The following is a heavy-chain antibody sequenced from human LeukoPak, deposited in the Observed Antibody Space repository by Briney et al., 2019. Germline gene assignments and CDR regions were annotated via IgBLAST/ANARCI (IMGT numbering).Heavy chain of an antibody. Sequence: GGSLRLSCAASGFTFSTYGMTWVRQAPGKGLEWVSAIGGRGYSTYYADSVEGRFAISRDNSKNTLYLQMNSLRAEDTAVYYCARTGPYYFDYWGQGTLVTVSS. D-gene: IGHD1-1*01. J-gene: IGHJ4*02. CDR2: IGGRGYST. CDR3: ARTGPYYFDY. CDR1: GFTFSTYG. V-gene: IGHV3-23*01.